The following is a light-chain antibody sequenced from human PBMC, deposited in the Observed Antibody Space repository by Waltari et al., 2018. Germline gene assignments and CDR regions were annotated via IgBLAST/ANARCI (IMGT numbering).Light chain of an antibody. CDR3: QQYGDSLWT. CDR2: DTS. J-gene: IGKJ1*01. CDR1: QSVNSNY. V-gene: IGKV3-20*01. Sequence: TVLTQSPGTLSLSPGEGATPSCRASQSVNSNYLTWYQQKPGQAPRLLIYDTSRRATGIPDRFSGSGSGTDFTLNISRLEPEDFAVYYCQQYGDSLWTFGQGTKVEI.